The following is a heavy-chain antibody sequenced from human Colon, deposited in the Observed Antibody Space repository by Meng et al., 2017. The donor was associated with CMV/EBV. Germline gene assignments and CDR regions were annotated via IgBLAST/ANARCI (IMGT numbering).Heavy chain of an antibody. D-gene: IGHD1-1*01. CDR3: ATDEGAWNLDH. CDR2: IWYDETEK. Sequence: GGSLRLSCAASGFSFRTSHMHWVRQAPGKGLEWVAYIWYDETEKSSADSVRGRFTVSRDNSRNTLYLQMSRLRVEDTGLYYCATDEGAWNLDHWGQGTLVTVSS. J-gene: IGHJ4*02. V-gene: IGHV3-30*02. CDR1: GFSFRTSH.